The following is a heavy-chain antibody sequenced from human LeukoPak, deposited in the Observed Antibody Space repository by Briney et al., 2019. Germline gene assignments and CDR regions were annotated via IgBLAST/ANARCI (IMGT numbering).Heavy chain of an antibody. CDR1: GFTFSRYW. CDR2: INSDGSST. D-gene: IGHD2-15*01. CDR3: ARVDCSGGSCYFDY. Sequence: GGPLRLSCAASGFTFSRYWMHWVRQTPGKGLVWVSLINSDGSSTRYADAVKGRLTISRDNAKNTLDLQMSSLRAEDTAVYSCARVDCSGGSCYFDYWGQGTLVTVSS. V-gene: IGHV3-74*01. J-gene: IGHJ4*02.